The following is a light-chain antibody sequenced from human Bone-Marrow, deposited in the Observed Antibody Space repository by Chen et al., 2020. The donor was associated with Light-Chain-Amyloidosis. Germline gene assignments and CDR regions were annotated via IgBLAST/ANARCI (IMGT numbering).Light chain of an antibody. J-gene: IGLJ2*01. Sequence: SYELTQPPSVSVSSAQTARITCSGDDLPTKYAYWYQQKPGQAPVLVIHRDTERPSGISERFSGSSSGTTATLTISGVQAEDEADYHWQSADSSGTYEVIFGGGTKLTVL. CDR1: DLPTKY. CDR3: QSADSSGTYEVI. V-gene: IGLV3-25*03. CDR2: RDT.